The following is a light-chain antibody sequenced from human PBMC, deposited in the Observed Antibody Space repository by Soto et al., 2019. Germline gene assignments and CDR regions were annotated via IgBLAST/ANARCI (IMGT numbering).Light chain of an antibody. J-gene: IGKJ1*01. Sequence: EIVLTQSPGTLSLSPGEGATLSCRASQSIRYNYLAWYQQRPGQAPRLLIYDASSRATGVPDRFSGSGSGTDFTLTISRLEPEDFAVYYCQQYGSSPRTFGQGTKVDIK. CDR3: QQYGSSPRT. CDR2: DAS. CDR1: QSIRYNY. V-gene: IGKV3-20*01.